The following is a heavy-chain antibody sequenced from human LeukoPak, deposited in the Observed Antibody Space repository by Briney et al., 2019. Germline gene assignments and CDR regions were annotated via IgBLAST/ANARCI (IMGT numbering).Heavy chain of an antibody. CDR3: ARDRVRMTDFDY. Sequence: SETLSLTCTVSGGSISSSSYYWGWIRQPPGKGLEWIGSIYYSGSTYYNPSLKSRVTISVDTSKNQFSLKLSSVTAADTAVYYCARDRVRMTDFDYWGQGTLVTVSS. D-gene: IGHD2-15*01. V-gene: IGHV4-39*07. CDR1: GGSISSSSYY. J-gene: IGHJ4*02. CDR2: IYYSGST.